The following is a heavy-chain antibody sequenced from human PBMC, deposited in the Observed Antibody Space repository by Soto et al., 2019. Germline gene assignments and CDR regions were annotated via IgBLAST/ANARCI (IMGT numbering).Heavy chain of an antibody. CDR2: IIPIFGTA. V-gene: IGHV1-69*13. D-gene: IGHD3-22*01. CDR1: GGTFSSYA. J-gene: IGHJ4*02. CDR3: ARVGQYYDSSGYLDY. Sequence: SVKVSCKASGGTFSSYAISWVRQAPGQGLGWMGGIIPIFGTANYAQKFQGRVTITADESTSTAYMELSSLRSEDTAVYYCARVGQYYDSSGYLDYWGQGTLVTVSS.